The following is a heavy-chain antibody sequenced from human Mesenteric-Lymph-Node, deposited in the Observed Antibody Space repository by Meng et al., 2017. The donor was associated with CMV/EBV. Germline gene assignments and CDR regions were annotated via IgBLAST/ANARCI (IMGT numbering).Heavy chain of an antibody. CDR3: AREEDNWNDGVVEHYYYGMDV. J-gene: IGHJ6*02. Sequence: ASVKVSCKASGYTFTGYYMHWVRQAPGQGLAWMGWINPNSGGTNYAQKFQGRVTMTRDTSISTAYMELSRLRSDDTAVYYCAREEDNWNDGVVEHYYYGMDVWGQGTTVTVSS. CDR1: GYTFTGYY. D-gene: IGHD1-1*01. CDR2: INPNSGGT. V-gene: IGHV1-2*02.